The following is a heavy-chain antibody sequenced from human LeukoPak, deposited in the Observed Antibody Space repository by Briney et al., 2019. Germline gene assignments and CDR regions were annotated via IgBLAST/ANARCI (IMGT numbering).Heavy chain of an antibody. CDR1: GYTFTSYD. D-gene: IGHD1-26*01. Sequence: ASVKVSCKASGYTFTSYDINWVRQATGQGLEWMGWMNLNSGNTGYAQKFQGRVTMTRDTSISTAYMELSRLRSDDTAVYYCARSVGARHKYYFDYWGQGTLVTVSS. CDR3: ARSVGARHKYYFDY. J-gene: IGHJ4*02. V-gene: IGHV1-8*01. CDR2: MNLNSGNT.